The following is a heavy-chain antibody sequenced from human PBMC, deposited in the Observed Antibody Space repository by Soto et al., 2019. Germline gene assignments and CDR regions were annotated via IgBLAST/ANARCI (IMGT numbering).Heavy chain of an antibody. V-gene: IGHV3-21*01. CDR3: ARWDDILPPDAFDI. D-gene: IGHD3-9*01. J-gene: IGHJ3*02. CDR2: ISSSSSYI. Sequence: GGSLRLSCAASGFTFSSYSMNWVRQAPGKGLEWVSSISSSSSYIYYADSVKGRFTISRDNAKNSLYLQMNSLRAEDTAVYYCARWDDILPPDAFDIWGQGTMVTVSS. CDR1: GFTFSSYS.